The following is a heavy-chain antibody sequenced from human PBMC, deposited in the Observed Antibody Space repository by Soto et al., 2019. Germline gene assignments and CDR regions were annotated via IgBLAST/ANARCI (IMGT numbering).Heavy chain of an antibody. CDR2: FYHSGSV. V-gene: IGHV4-59*08. Sequence: SETLSLTCTVSGASLSNYYWSWVRQPPGKALEWIGYFYHSGSVKYNPSLTGRVTISGGTSENQFSLSLTSVTAADTAVYYCARHNWYFDLWGRGTLVTVSS. J-gene: IGHJ2*01. CDR1: GASLSNYY. CDR3: ARHNWYFDL.